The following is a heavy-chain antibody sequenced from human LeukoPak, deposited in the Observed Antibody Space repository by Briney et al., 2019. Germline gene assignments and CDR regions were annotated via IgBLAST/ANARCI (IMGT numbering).Heavy chain of an antibody. D-gene: IGHD6-19*01. CDR3: TGTVAGTWNFDY. CDR1: GFTFSGSA. V-gene: IGHV3-73*01. J-gene: IGHJ4*02. CDR2: IRSKANSYAT. Sequence: GGSLRLSCAASGFTFSGSAMHWVRQASGKGLEWVGRIRSKANSYATAYAASVKGRFTISRDDSKNTAYLQMNSLKTEDTAVYYCTGTVAGTWNFDYWGQGTLVTVSS.